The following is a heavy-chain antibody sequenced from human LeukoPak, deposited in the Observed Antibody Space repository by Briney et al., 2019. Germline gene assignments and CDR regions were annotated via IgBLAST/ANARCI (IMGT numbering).Heavy chain of an antibody. CDR3: AKDRAVRERWFDP. J-gene: IGHJ5*02. Sequence: GGSLRLSCTASGFTFGDYAMSWFRQAPGKGLEWVSAISGSGGSTYYADSVKGRFTISRDNSKNTLYLQMNSLRAEDTAVYYCAKDRAVRERWFDPWGQGTLVTVSS. CDR1: GFTFGDYA. CDR2: ISGSGGST. V-gene: IGHV3-23*01. D-gene: IGHD5-24*01.